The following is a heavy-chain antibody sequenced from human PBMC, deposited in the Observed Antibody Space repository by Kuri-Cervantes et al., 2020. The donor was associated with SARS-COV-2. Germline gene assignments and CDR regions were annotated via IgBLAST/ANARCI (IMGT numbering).Heavy chain of an antibody. V-gene: IGHV4-34*01. Sequence: GSLRLSCTVSGGSISSYYWSWIRQPPGKGLEWIGEINHSGSTNYDPSLKSRVTISVDTSKNQFSLKLSSVTAADTAVYYCARELDCSSTSCSSTKISPAAFDIWGQGTMVTVSS. D-gene: IGHD2-2*01. J-gene: IGHJ3*02. CDR1: GGSISSYY. CDR2: INHSGST. CDR3: ARELDCSSTSCSSTKISPAAFDI.